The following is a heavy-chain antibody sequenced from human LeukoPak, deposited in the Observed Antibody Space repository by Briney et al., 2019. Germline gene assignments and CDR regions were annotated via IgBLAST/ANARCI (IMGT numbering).Heavy chain of an antibody. D-gene: IGHD2-15*01. V-gene: IGHV1-8*01. CDR1: GYTFTSCD. CDR2: MNTKSGNT. J-gene: IGHJ5*02. Sequence: ASVKVSCKASGYTFTSCDINWVRQATGQGLEWRGWMNTKSGNTGYAQKFQGRVTMTRNTSISTAYMELSSLRSEDTAVYYCARGRGRCSGGSCHNWFDPWGQGTLVTVSS. CDR3: ARGRGRCSGGSCHNWFDP.